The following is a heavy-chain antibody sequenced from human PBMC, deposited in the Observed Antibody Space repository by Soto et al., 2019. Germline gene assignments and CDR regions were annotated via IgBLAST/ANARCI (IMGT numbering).Heavy chain of an antibody. V-gene: IGHV3-66*01. D-gene: IGHD3-10*01. J-gene: IGHJ6*03. CDR2: IYSGGST. CDR1: GFTVSSNY. CDR3: ARDSAMVRVEGYMDV. Sequence: EVQLVESGGGLVQPGGSLRLSCAASGFTVSSNYMSWVRQAPGKGLEWVSVIYSGGSTYYADSVKGRFTISRDNSKNTRYLQMNSLRAEDTAVYYCARDSAMVRVEGYMDVWGKGTTVTVSS.